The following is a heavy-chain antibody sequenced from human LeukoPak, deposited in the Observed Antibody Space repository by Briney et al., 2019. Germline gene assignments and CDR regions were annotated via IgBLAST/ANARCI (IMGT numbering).Heavy chain of an antibody. CDR2: ISGSGGAT. J-gene: IGHJ6*02. Sequence: PGGSLRLSCTASGFTFSTHAMTWVRQFPGKVLEWVSAISGSGGATHYADSVKGRFTISRDNSKNTVFLQMDSLRAEDTAVYYCAQGGYPGVVITVWGQGTTVTVS. CDR1: GFTFSTHA. D-gene: IGHD3-3*01. CDR3: AQGGYPGVVITV. V-gene: IGHV3-23*01.